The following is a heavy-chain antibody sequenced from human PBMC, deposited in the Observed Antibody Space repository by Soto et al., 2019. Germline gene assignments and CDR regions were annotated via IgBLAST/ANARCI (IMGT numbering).Heavy chain of an antibody. CDR1: GGTFSSYA. D-gene: IGHD2-21*01. CDR3: AREESIRGDAFDI. Sequence: QVQLVQSGAEVKKPGSSVKVSCKASGGTFSSYAISWVRQAPGQGLEWMGGIIPSFGTANYAQKFQDRVTITADESTSTAYMELSSLRSEETAVYYCAREESIRGDAFDIWGQGTMVTVSS. CDR2: IIPSFGTA. J-gene: IGHJ3*02. V-gene: IGHV1-69*01.